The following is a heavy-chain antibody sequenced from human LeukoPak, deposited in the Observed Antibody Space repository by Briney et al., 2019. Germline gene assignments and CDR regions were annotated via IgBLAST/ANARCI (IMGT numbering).Heavy chain of an antibody. J-gene: IGHJ4*02. V-gene: IGHV3-23*01. CDR1: GFPFFSWW. CDR3: AKASAMIVVVSKHFDY. Sequence: GGSPRLSFSVSGFPFFSWWMTWGRPAPGEGVGWGSALSGSGGSTYYADSVKGRFTISRDNSKNTLYLQMNSLRAEDTAVYYCAKASAMIVVVSKHFDYWGQGTLVTVSS. CDR2: LSGSGGST. D-gene: IGHD3-22*01.